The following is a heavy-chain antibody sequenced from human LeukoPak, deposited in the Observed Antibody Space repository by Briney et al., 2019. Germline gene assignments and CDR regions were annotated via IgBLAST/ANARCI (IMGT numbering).Heavy chain of an antibody. D-gene: IGHD3-10*01. J-gene: IGHJ5*02. Sequence: ASVKVSCKASGYTFTSYDINWVRQATGQGLEWMEWMNPNIVNTGYAQKFQGRVTMTRNTSISTAYMELRSLRSEATAVYYCAREGAHYYGSGSQTYNWFDPWGQGTLVTVSS. CDR1: GYTFTSYD. CDR3: AREGAHYYGSGSQTYNWFDP. CDR2: MNPNIVNT. V-gene: IGHV1-8*01.